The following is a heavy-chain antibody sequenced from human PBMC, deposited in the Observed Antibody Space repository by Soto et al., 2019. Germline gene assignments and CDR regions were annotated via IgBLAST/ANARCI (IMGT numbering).Heavy chain of an antibody. CDR3: ARGYCSSTSCYAPLSG. J-gene: IGHJ4*02. Sequence: ASVKVSCKASGYTFTSYGINWVRQAPGQGLEWMGWISAYNGNTNYAQKLQGRVTMTTDTSTSTAYMELRSLRSDDTAVYYCARGYCSSTSCYAPLSGWGQGTLVTVSS. CDR2: ISAYNGNT. CDR1: GYTFTSYG. V-gene: IGHV1-18*01. D-gene: IGHD2-2*01.